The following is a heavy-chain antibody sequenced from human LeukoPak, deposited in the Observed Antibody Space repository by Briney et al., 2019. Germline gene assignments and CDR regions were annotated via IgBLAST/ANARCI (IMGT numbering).Heavy chain of an antibody. D-gene: IGHD4-17*01. CDR2: IYYSGST. Sequence: SETLSLTCTVSGGSISSYYWSWIRQPPGKGLEWIGYIYYSGSTNYNPSLKSRVTISVDTSKNQFSLKLSSVTAADTAVYYCARTTSPNSFDPWGQGTLVTVSS. CDR1: GGSISSYY. CDR3: ARTTSPNSFDP. V-gene: IGHV4-59*01. J-gene: IGHJ5*02.